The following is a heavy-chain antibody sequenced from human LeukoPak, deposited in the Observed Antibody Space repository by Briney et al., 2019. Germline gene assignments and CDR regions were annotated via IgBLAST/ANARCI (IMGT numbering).Heavy chain of an antibody. CDR3: VRVFPGWSGYYLDY. D-gene: IGHD3-3*01. J-gene: IGHJ4*02. V-gene: IGHV4-61*02. Sequence: SETLSLTCTVSGGSISSGSYYWSWIRQPAGKGLEWIGRIYTSGSTNYNPSLKSRVTISVDTSKNQSSLKLSSVTAADTAVYYCVRVFPGWSGYYLDYWGQGTLVTVSS. CDR1: GGSISSGSYY. CDR2: IYTSGST.